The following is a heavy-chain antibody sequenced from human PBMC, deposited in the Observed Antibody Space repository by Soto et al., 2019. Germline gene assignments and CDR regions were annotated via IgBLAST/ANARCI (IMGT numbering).Heavy chain of an antibody. J-gene: IGHJ6*02. CDR2: IKQDGSEK. CDR3: ARVRTENYYGMDV. V-gene: IGHV3-7*05. CDR1: GLTLRTYW. Sequence: PGGSLRLSCAASGLTLRTYWMSWVRQAPGKGLEWVANIKQDGSEKYYVDSVKGRFAISRDNAKNSLYLQMNSLRAEDTAVYYCARVRTENYYGMDVWGQGTTVTVSS.